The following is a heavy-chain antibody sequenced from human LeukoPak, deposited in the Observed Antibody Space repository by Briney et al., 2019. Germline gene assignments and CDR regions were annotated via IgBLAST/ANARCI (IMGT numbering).Heavy chain of an antibody. CDR3: AKDLTQKTYEGSPGLDV. V-gene: IGHV3-30*02. CDR1: GFTFSSYA. D-gene: IGHD3-22*01. J-gene: IGHJ6*04. CDR2: IRHDGSNK. Sequence: GGSLRLSCAASGFTFSSYAMSWVRQAPGKGLEWVAFIRHDGSNKFHADSVKGRFTISRDNSKNTVYLQMNSLRAEDTAVYYCAKDLTQKTYEGSPGLDVWGKGTTVTVSS.